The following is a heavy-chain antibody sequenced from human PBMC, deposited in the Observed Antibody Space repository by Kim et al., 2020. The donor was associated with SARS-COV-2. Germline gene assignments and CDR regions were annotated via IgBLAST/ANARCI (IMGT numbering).Heavy chain of an antibody. CDR2: INHGGST. J-gene: IGHJ6*02. D-gene: IGHD2-2*02. V-gene: IGHV4-34*01. Sequence: SETLSLTCAVYGGSFSDYNWSWIRQPPGKGLEWIGEINHGGSTTYSPSLKSRISLSVDTSKSQFSLRLRSLTAADTAVYYCARGRAGVVPAPILGLGPYYDYDDMDVWGQGTTVAVSS. CDR1: GGSFSDYN. CDR3: ARGRAGVVPAPILGLGPYYDYDDMDV.